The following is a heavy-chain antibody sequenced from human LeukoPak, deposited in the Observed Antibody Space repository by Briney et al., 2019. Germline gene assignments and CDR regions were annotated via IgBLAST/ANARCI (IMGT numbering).Heavy chain of an antibody. Sequence: SLRLSCAASGFTFDDYAMHWVRQAPGKGLEWASGISWNSGDICYADSVKGRFTMSRDNANNSLYLQMNSLRLEDTAFYYCVKDSGTNYDSTGFLPHFDYWGQGTLVTVSS. CDR2: ISWNSGDI. CDR3: VKDSGTNYDSTGFLPHFDY. V-gene: IGHV3-9*01. J-gene: IGHJ4*02. D-gene: IGHD3-22*01. CDR1: GFTFDDYA.